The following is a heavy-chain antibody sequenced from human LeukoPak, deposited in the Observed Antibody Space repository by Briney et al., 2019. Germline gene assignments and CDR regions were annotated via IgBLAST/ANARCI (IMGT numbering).Heavy chain of an antibody. CDR2: INSDGSST. J-gene: IGHJ4*02. D-gene: IGHD6-6*01. Sequence: PGGSLRLSCAASGFTFSNSWMSWVRQAPGKGLVWVSRINSDGSSTSYADSVKGRFTISRDNAKNTLYLQMNSLRAEDTAVYSCARGGVYSSSAPDYWGQGTLVTVSS. V-gene: IGHV3-74*01. CDR1: GFTFSNSW. CDR3: ARGGVYSSSAPDY.